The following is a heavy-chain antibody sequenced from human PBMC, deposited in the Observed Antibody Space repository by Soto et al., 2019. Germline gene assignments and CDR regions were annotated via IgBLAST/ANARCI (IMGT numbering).Heavy chain of an antibody. D-gene: IGHD5-12*01. Sequence: QVQLQESGPGLVKPSQTLSLTCSVSAGSISSGGYYWNWIRQPPGKGLEWIGYIYHSGGTYSSPSLRSRVTISVDTSKNQFSLKLTSVTAAATAFYYCARDRGGYGVFDYWGQGTLVTVSS. CDR2: IYHSGGT. V-gene: IGHV4-31*03. J-gene: IGHJ4*02. CDR1: AGSISSGGYY. CDR3: ARDRGGYGVFDY.